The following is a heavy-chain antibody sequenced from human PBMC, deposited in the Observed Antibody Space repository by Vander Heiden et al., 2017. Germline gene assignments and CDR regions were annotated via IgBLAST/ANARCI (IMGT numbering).Heavy chain of an antibody. V-gene: IGHV3-9*01. CDR1: GSTFDDYA. J-gene: IGHJ6*02. CDR3: AKDMGGDYDYYYGMDV. D-gene: IGHD4-17*01. CDR2: ISWNSGSI. Sequence: EVQLVESGGGLVQPGRSLRLSCAASGSTFDDYAMPWVRQAPGKGLEWVSGISWNSGSIGYADSVKGRFTISRDNAKNSLYLQMNSLRAEDTALYYCAKDMGGDYDYYYGMDVWGQGTTVTVSS.